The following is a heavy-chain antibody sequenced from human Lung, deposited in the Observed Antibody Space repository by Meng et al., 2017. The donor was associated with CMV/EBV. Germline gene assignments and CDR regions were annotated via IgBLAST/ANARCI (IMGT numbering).Heavy chain of an antibody. CDR1: GGTFSSYA. J-gene: IGHJ6*02. D-gene: IGHD3-16*01. V-gene: IGHV1-69*05. Sequence: SVKVSCKASGGTFSSYAISWVRQAPGQGLEWMGGIIPIFGTANYAQKFQGRVTITTDESTSTAYMELSSLRSEDTAVYYCARFVYRPPHYYYGMDVWGQGTTVNVSS. CDR2: IIPIFGTA. CDR3: ARFVYRPPHYYYGMDV.